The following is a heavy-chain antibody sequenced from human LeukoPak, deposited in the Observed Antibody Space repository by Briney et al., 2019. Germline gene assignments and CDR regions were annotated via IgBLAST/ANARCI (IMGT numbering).Heavy chain of an antibody. CDR1: GFTFTTYW. D-gene: IGHD3-22*01. CDR2: IKQDGSEK. Sequence: GGSLRLSCAASGFTFTTYWMSWVRQAPGKGLEWVANIKQDGSEKYYMDSVKGRFTISRDNPKNTLYLQMNSLRAEDTAVYFCAKRGVVIRVILVGFHKEAYYFDSWGQGALVTVSS. J-gene: IGHJ4*02. CDR3: AKRGVVIRVILVGFHKEAYYFDS. V-gene: IGHV3-7*03.